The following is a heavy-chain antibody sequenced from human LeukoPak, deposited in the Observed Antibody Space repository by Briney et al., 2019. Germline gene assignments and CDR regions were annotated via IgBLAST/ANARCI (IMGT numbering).Heavy chain of an antibody. D-gene: IGHD3-22*01. Sequence: PGGSLRLSCAASGFTFSSYGMNWVRQAPGKGLEWVAVIWYDGSNKYYADSVKGRFTISRDNSKNTLYLQMNSLRAEDTAVYYCAREEYYYDSSGYYSAYYFDYWGQGTLVTVSS. CDR3: AREEYYYDSSGYYSAYYFDY. J-gene: IGHJ4*02. V-gene: IGHV3-33*01. CDR2: IWYDGSNK. CDR1: GFTFSSYG.